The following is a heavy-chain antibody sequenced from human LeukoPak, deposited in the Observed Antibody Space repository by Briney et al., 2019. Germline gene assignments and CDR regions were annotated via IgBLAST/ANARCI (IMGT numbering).Heavy chain of an antibody. CDR3: ATTYYGDYGMDV. V-gene: IGHV1-24*01. J-gene: IGHJ6*04. D-gene: IGHD4-17*01. Sequence: ASVKVSCKVSGYTLTELSMHWVRQAPGKGLEWMGGFDPEDGETIYAQKFQGRVTMTEDTSTDTAYMELSGLRSEDTAVYYCATTYYGDYGMDVWGKGTTVTVSS. CDR2: FDPEDGET. CDR1: GYTLTELS.